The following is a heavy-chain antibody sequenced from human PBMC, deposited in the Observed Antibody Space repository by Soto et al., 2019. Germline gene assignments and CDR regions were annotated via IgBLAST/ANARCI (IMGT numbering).Heavy chain of an antibody. CDR3: AKSYMGAWGYYFDY. J-gene: IGHJ4*02. Sequence: GGSLRLSCAASGFTFSSYAMNWVRQAPGKGLEWVSAISGSGGSTYYADSVKGRFTISRDNSKNTLYLQMNSLRAEDTAVYYCAKSYMGAWGYYFDYWGQGTLVTVSS. CDR1: GFTFSSYA. CDR2: ISGSGGST. D-gene: IGHD3-16*01. V-gene: IGHV3-23*01.